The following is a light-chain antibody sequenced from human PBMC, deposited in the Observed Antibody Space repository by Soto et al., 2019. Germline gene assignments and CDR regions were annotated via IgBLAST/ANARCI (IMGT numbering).Light chain of an antibody. CDR2: DTS. CDR3: QQSYSALA. V-gene: IGKV1-39*01. Sequence: DIQMTQSPSSLSASVGDRVTITCRASQRISKYLNWYQQKPGKAPKLLIYDTSSLQSGVPSRFSGSGSGTDFTLTISSLQPEDFATYYCQQSYSALAFGGGTKVEIK. J-gene: IGKJ4*01. CDR1: QRISKY.